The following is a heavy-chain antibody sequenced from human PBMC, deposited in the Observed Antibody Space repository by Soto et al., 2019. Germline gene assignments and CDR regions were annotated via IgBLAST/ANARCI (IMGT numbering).Heavy chain of an antibody. Sequence: ASVKVSCKASGYTFTAHSIHWVRQAPGQKFEWLGWITAGAGYTDYSQNFQGRVTITRDTSATTAYMHLSNLKSEDTAIYYCARENFPQSGSYYDSWGQGTLVTVSS. D-gene: IGHD1-26*01. CDR3: ARENFPQSGSYYDS. CDR2: ITAGAGYT. J-gene: IGHJ4*02. CDR1: GYTFTAHS. V-gene: IGHV1-3*01.